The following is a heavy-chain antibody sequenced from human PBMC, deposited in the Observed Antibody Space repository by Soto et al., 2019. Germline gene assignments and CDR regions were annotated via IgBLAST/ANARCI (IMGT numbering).Heavy chain of an antibody. CDR3: ARARSRCGGDCLRYAMDV. J-gene: IGHJ6*02. V-gene: IGHV3-23*01. D-gene: IGHD2-21*02. Sequence: PGGSLRLSCVASGFTFRDYAMTWFHQAPGKGLEWVTTIQVSATVAYYADAVKGRFTISRDNSKNTVYVQMNSLKAEDAAVYHCARARSRCGGDCLRYAMDVWGQGTMVTVSS. CDR2: IQVSATVA. CDR1: GFTFRDYA.